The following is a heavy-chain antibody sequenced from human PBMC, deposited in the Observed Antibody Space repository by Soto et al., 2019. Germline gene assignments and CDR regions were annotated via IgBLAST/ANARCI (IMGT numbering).Heavy chain of an antibody. CDR2: ISYDGSNK. CDR3: ANQIRYFDWFFPFDY. J-gene: IGHJ4*02. D-gene: IGHD3-9*01. CDR1: GFTFSSYA. Sequence: PAGSLRLSCAASGFTFSSYAMNWVRQAPGKGLEWVAVISYDGSNKYYADSVKGRFTISRDNSKNTVYLQMSSLKTEDTAVYYCANQIRYFDWFFPFDYWGPGALVTVS. V-gene: IGHV3-30-3*01.